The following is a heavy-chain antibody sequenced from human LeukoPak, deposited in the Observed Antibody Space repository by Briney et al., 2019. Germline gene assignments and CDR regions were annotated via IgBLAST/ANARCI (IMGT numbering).Heavy chain of an antibody. V-gene: IGHV3-23*01. CDR1: GFTLSSYA. CDR2: ISASGGST. CDR3: AKVMKGSERLTMVRGVIIKTAGLYYMDV. D-gene: IGHD3-10*01. J-gene: IGHJ6*03. Sequence: PRGSLRLSCAASGFTLSSYAMSRVRQAPGKGLEWVSSISASGGSTNYADSVKGRFTISRDNSKNTVYLQMNSLRAEDTAVYYCAKVMKGSERLTMVRGVIIKTAGLYYMDVWGKGTTVTVSS.